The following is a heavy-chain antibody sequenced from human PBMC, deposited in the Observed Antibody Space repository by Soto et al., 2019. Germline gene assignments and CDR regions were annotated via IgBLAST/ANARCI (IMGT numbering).Heavy chain of an antibody. V-gene: IGHV4-31*02. Sequence: IGYIYYSGSTYYNPSLKSRVTISVDTSKNQFSLKLSSVTAADTAVYYCARVSSGRSSREINWFDPWGQGTLVTVSS. CDR3: ARVSSGRSSREINWFDP. J-gene: IGHJ5*02. CDR2: IYYSGST. D-gene: IGHD6-19*01.